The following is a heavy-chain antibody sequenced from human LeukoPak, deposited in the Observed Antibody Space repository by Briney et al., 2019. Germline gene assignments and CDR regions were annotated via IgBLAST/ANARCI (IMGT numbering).Heavy chain of an antibody. CDR3: ARQATVTTPGDWFDP. Sequence: SGESLKISCKGSGYSFTSYWIGWVRQMPGKGLEWMGIIYPGDSDTRYSPSFQGQVTISADKSISTAYLQWSSLKASDTAMYYCARQATVTTPGDWFDPWGQGTLVTVSS. J-gene: IGHJ5*02. D-gene: IGHD4-17*01. CDR2: IYPGDSDT. CDR1: GYSFTSYW. V-gene: IGHV5-51*01.